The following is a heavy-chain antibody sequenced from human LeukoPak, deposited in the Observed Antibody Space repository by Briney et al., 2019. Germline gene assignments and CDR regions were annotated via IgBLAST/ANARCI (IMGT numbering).Heavy chain of an antibody. V-gene: IGHV3-30*03. CDR1: GFTFSSYG. D-gene: IGHD3-10*01. CDR3: AREGRYYGSAIYPYYLDY. Sequence: GGSLRLSCAASGFTFSSYGMHWVRQAPGKGLEWVAVISYDGSNKYYADSVKGRFTISRDNSKNTLYLQMDSLGAEDTAVYYCAREGRYYGSAIYPYYLDYWGQGTLVTVSS. CDR2: ISYDGSNK. J-gene: IGHJ4*02.